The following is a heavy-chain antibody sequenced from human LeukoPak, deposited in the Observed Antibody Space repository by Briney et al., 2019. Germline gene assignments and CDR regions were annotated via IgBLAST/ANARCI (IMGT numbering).Heavy chain of an antibody. J-gene: IGHJ3*02. CDR3: ARESRGGGYLSHNAFDI. Sequence: SETLSLTCTVSGGSISSYYWSWIRQPPGKGLEWIGYIYYSGSTNYNPSLKSRVTISVDTSKNQFSLKLSSVTAADTAVYYCARESRGGGYLSHNAFDIWGQGTMVTVSS. CDR1: GGSISSYY. CDR2: IYYSGST. V-gene: IGHV4-59*01. D-gene: IGHD1-26*01.